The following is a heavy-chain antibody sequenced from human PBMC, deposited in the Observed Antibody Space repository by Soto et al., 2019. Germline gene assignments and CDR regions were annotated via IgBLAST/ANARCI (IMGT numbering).Heavy chain of an antibody. CDR2: VFHTGTT. CDR3: ARSAGWYAVQS. Sequence: QVQLQESGPGLVKPSGTLSLTCAVSGDSVSSPYYWCWVRQPPGKGLEWIGEVFHTGTTSYNPSRSSRVTISMAKSNNQFSLDLRSVTAADTAVYYCARSAGWYAVQSWGPGTLVIVSS. CDR1: GDSVSSPYY. D-gene: IGHD6-19*01. J-gene: IGHJ5*02. V-gene: IGHV4-4*02.